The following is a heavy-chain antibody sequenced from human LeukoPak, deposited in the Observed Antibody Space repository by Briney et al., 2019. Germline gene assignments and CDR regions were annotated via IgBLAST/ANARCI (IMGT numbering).Heavy chain of an antibody. V-gene: IGHV4-61*02. D-gene: IGHD5-18*01. CDR3: SRGDYSYGFD. CDR2: IYPSGST. J-gene: IGHJ4*02. CDR1: GGSINSGSYF. Sequence: SETLSLTCTVSGGSINSGSYFWSWIRQPAGKGLEWIGRIYPSGSTNYNPSLKSRVTISVDLSKNQFSLKLSSVTAADKAVYYCSRGDYSYGFDWGQGTLVTVSS.